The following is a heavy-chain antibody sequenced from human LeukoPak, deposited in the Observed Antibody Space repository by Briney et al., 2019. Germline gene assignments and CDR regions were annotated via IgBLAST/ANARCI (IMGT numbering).Heavy chain of an antibody. V-gene: IGHV4-61*08. CDR1: GGSISSGGYY. Sequence: SETLSLTCTVSGGSISSGGYYWSWIRRHPGKGLEWIGYIYYSGSTNYNPSLKSRVTISVDTSKNQFSLKLSSVTAADTAVYYCARVRYYYDSSGYPDAFDIWGQGTMVTVSS. CDR2: IYYSGST. D-gene: IGHD3-22*01. J-gene: IGHJ3*02. CDR3: ARVRYYYDSSGYPDAFDI.